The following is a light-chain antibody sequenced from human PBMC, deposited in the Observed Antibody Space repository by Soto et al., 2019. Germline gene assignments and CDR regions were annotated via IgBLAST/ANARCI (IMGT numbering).Light chain of an antibody. Sequence: EIVLTQSPGTLSLSPGQIATLSCRASQSLSSSFLAWYQQKPVQAPRLIIYGASSRAAGIPDRFSGSGSGTDLTLTTSSLEPEDFAVYYCEQYGSSPPSITFGQGTRLEIK. V-gene: IGKV3-20*01. CDR3: EQYGSSPPSIT. CDR1: QSLSSSF. J-gene: IGKJ5*01. CDR2: GAS.